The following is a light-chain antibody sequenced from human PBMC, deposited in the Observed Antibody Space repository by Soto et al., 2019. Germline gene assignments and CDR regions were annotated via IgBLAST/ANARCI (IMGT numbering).Light chain of an antibody. CDR3: QQLIKWSAT. Sequence: EIVLTQSPVTLSLSPGERATLSCRASQSVSSYLAWYQQKPGQAPRLLIYDASKRATGIPARFSGSGCGTDFSVTISSLEAEDFAVYYCQQLIKWSATLAGWNNVEIK. CDR2: DAS. CDR1: QSVSSY. V-gene: IGKV3-11*01. J-gene: IGKJ4*01.